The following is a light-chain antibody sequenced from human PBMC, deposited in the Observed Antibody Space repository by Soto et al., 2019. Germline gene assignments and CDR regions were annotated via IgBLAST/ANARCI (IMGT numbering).Light chain of an antibody. CDR3: MQALQTPYT. V-gene: IGKV2-28*01. Sequence: EIVMTQSPPSLTVTPGEPASISCSSSQRLLHSNGNIFLDWYLQKSGQSPQLLIYLGFNRASGVPDRVSGSGAGTDFTLKISRVEAEDAGVYYCMQALQTPYTFGQGTKLEIK. CDR1: QRLLHSNGNIF. CDR2: LGF. J-gene: IGKJ2*01.